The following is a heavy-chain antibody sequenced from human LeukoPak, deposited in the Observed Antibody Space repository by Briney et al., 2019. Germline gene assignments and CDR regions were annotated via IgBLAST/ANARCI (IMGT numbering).Heavy chain of an antibody. D-gene: IGHD6-13*01. J-gene: IGHJ6*03. V-gene: IGHV4-59*01. CDR2: IYYSGST. CDR1: GGSISSYY. CDR3: ARYSSSWYGHYMDV. Sequence: PSETLSLTCTVSGGSISSYYWSWIRQPPGKGLEWIGYIYYSGSTNYNPSLKSRVTISVDTSKNQFSLKLSSVTAADMAVYYCARYSSSWYGHYMDVWGKGTTVTISS.